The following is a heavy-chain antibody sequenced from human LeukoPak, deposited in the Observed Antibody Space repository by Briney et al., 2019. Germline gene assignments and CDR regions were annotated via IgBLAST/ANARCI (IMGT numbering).Heavy chain of an antibody. J-gene: IGHJ4*02. Sequence: GGSLRLSCAASGFTFSIAWMSWVRQAPGKGLEWVGRIKSKTDGGTTDYAAPVKGRFTISRDDSKNTLYLQMNSLKTEDTAVYYCTTGDDYGDYGFNYWGQGTLVTVSS. CDR2: IKSKTDGGTT. D-gene: IGHD4-17*01. CDR3: TTGDDYGDYGFNY. V-gene: IGHV3-15*01. CDR1: GFTFSIAW.